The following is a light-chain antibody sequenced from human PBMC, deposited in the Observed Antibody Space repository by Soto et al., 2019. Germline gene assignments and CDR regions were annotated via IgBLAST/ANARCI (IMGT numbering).Light chain of an antibody. CDR1: QSIVTY. CDR2: AAS. Sequence: DIQMTKSPSSLSASVGDRVTITCRASQSIVTYLNWYLQKPGRAPKLLISAASTLQSGVPSRFSGSGSGTDFTLSISSLQPEDFATYYCQQLNTYPVTFGGGTKVDIK. J-gene: IGKJ4*01. V-gene: IGKV1-9*01. CDR3: QQLNTYPVT.